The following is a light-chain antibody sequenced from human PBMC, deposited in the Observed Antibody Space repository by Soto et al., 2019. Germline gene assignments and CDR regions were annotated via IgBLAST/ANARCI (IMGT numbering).Light chain of an antibody. CDR1: QSISIN. J-gene: IGKJ4*01. CDR3: QQYNNWPPLT. Sequence: EIVLTQSPGTLSVSPWDRVTLSCRASQSISINLAWYQQKPGQAPRLLIYGASTRATGIPARFSGSGSGTEFTLTISSLQSEDFAVYYCQQYNNWPPLTFGGGTKVDIK. CDR2: GAS. V-gene: IGKV3-15*01.